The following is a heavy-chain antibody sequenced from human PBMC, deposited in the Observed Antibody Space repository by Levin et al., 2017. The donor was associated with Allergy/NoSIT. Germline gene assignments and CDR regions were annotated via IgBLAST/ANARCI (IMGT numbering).Heavy chain of an antibody. CDR3: ARGLVDFSQYLPDFYYYFYMDV. J-gene: IGHJ6*03. V-gene: IGHV1-69*13. CDR1: GGAFSSSA. Sequence: SVKVSCKASGGAFSSSAFSWVRQAPGQGLEWMGGIIPIFDTSNYAQKFQGRVRILADGSTGTTYMELTSLRFEDTAVYYCARGLVDFSQYLPDFYYYFYMDVWGKGTTVTVSS. CDR2: IIPIFDTS. D-gene: IGHD2-2*01.